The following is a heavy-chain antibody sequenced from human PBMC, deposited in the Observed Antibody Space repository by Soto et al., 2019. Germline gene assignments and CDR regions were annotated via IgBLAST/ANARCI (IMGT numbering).Heavy chain of an antibody. J-gene: IGHJ4*02. D-gene: IGHD5-12*01. CDR1: GFTFSSYA. Sequence: GGSLRLSCAASGFTFSSYAMSWVRQAPGKGLEWVSAISGSGGSTYYADSVKGQFTISRDNSKNTLYLQMNSLRVEDTAVYYCAKEGPTRDGYNWYFDYWGQGTLVTVSS. V-gene: IGHV3-23*01. CDR3: AKEGPTRDGYNWYFDY. CDR2: ISGSGGST.